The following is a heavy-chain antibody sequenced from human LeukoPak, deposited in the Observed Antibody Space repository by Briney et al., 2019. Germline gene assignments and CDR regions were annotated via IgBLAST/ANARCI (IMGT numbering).Heavy chain of an antibody. Sequence: GGSLRLSCAASGLTFSDYYMSWIGQAPGKGLEWVSYISSSGSTIYYAASVKGRFTISRDNAKNSLYLQMNSLRAEDTAVYYCARDHDILTGREGFDYWGQGTLVTVSS. CDR3: ARDHDILTGREGFDY. V-gene: IGHV3-11*01. J-gene: IGHJ4*02. D-gene: IGHD3-9*01. CDR1: GLTFSDYY. CDR2: ISSSGSTI.